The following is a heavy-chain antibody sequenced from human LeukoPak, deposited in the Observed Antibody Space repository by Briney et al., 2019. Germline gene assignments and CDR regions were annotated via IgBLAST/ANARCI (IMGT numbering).Heavy chain of an antibody. V-gene: IGHV3-21*01. Sequence: GGSLRLSCAASGFTFSSYAMSWARQAPGKGLEWVSSISSSSSYIYYADSLKGRFTISRDNAKNTLYLQMNSLRAEDTAVYYCARVLGGHFDYWGQGTLVTVSS. CDR2: ISSSSSYI. CDR3: ARVLGGHFDY. D-gene: IGHD2-15*01. CDR1: GFTFSSYA. J-gene: IGHJ4*02.